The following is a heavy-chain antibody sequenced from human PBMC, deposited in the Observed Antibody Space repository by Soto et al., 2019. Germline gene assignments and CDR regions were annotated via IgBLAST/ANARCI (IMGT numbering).Heavy chain of an antibody. CDR3: ARQSITMIVKSLYYFDY. J-gene: IGHJ4*02. CDR1: GGSISSSSYY. CDR2: IYYSGST. D-gene: IGHD3-22*01. Sequence: SETLSLTCTVSGGSISSSSYYWGWIRQPPGKGLEWIGSIYYSGSTYYNPSLKSRVTISVDTSKNQFSLKLSSVTAADTAVYYCARQSITMIVKSLYYFDYWGQGTLVTVSS. V-gene: IGHV4-39*01.